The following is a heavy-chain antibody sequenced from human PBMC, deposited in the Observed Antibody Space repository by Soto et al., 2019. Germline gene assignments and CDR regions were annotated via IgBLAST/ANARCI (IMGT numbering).Heavy chain of an antibody. CDR2: IIPIFGTA. J-gene: IGHJ6*02. V-gene: IGHV1-69*01. D-gene: IGHD1-26*01. CDR3: ARDRMPGQPEPGMDV. Sequence: QVQLVQSGAEVKKPGSSVKVSCKASGGTFSSYAISWVRQAPGHGLEWMGGIIPIFGTANYAQKFQGRVTITADESRSTGYMELSSLRSEDTAVYYCARDRMPGQPEPGMDVWGQGTTVTVSS. CDR1: GGTFSSYA.